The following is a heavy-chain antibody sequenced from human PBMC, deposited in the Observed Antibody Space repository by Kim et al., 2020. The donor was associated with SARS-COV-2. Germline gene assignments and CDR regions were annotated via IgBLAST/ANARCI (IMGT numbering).Heavy chain of an antibody. V-gene: IGHV4-59*01. Sequence: LKSRVTISVDTSKTQFSRKLSSVTAADTAVYYCARDYYGSGSYFAGWFDPWGQGTLVTVSS. CDR3: ARDYYGSGSYFAGWFDP. D-gene: IGHD3-10*01. J-gene: IGHJ5*02.